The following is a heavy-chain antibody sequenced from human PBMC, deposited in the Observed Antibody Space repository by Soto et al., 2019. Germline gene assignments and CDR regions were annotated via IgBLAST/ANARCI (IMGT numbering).Heavy chain of an antibody. Sequence: GGSLRLSCAASGFTFSSYAMSWVRQAPGKGLEWVSVISGSGGSTYYADSEKGRFTISRDNSKNTLYLQMNGLRVEDTAVYYCAKRWDLLTTPGYWGQGTLVTVSS. CDR3: AKRWDLLTTPGY. J-gene: IGHJ4*02. D-gene: IGHD1-26*01. CDR1: GFTFSSYA. CDR2: ISGSGGST. V-gene: IGHV3-23*01.